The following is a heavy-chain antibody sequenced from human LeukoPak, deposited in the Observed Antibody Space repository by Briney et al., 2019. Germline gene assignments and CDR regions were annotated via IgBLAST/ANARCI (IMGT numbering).Heavy chain of an antibody. CDR1: GGSIGSSSYY. CDR3: ARMSNFAFDP. CDR2: IYHSGNT. D-gene: IGHD4-11*01. V-gene: IGHV4-39*07. Sequence: SETLSLTCTVSGGSIGSSSYYWGWIRQPPGKGLECIGSIYHSGNTYYNPSLKSRVTISIDTSKNQFSLKLSSVTAADTAVYYCARMSNFAFDPWGQGTLVTVSS. J-gene: IGHJ5*02.